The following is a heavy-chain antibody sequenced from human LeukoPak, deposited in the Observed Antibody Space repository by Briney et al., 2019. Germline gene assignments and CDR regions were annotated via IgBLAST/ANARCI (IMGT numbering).Heavy chain of an antibody. J-gene: IGHJ4*02. CDR1: GFTFRSYG. CDR2: TRDDGSKN. D-gene: IGHD2-15*01. Sequence: GGSLRLSCAASGFTFRSYGMHWVRQAPGKGLEWVAYTRDDGSKNWYGDSVKGRFTISRDNPKNTLYLQMKSLRGEDTAVYYCTNGDCRGGRWSSGAYWGQGTLVSVSS. CDR3: TNGDCRGGRWSSGAY. V-gene: IGHV3-30*02.